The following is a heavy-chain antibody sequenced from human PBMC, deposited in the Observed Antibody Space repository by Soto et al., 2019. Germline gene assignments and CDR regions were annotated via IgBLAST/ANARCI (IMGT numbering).Heavy chain of an antibody. CDR3: EREYTALPLAYYLYV. CDR1: GFTCSTYS. V-gene: IGHV3-21*01. Sequence: GESLRLSCVGSGFTCSTYSINWVRQAPGKGLEWVSSISSRSDIYYADSVKGRFTISRDNAKNSLSLQMNSVRAEDTAVYYCEREYTALPLAYYLYVWGRETTVPVSS. D-gene: IGHD1-26*01. J-gene: IGHJ6*02. CDR2: ISSRSDI.